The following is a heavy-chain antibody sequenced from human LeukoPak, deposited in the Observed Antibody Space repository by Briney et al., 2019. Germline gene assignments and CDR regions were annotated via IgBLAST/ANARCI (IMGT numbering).Heavy chain of an antibody. CDR3: ARDLYRIVVVPHYFDY. V-gene: IGHV1-69*13. Sequence: SVKVSCEAAGGTFSSYAISWVRQAPGQGLEWMGGIIPIFGTANYAQKFQGRVTITADESTSTAYMELSSLRSEDTAVYYCARDLYRIVVVPHYFDYWGQGTLVTVSS. CDR2: IIPIFGTA. CDR1: GGTFSSYA. J-gene: IGHJ4*02. D-gene: IGHD3-22*01.